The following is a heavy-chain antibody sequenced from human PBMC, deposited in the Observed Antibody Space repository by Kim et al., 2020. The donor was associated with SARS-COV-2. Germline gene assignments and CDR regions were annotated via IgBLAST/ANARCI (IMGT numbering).Heavy chain of an antibody. CDR2: ISAYNGNT. D-gene: IGHD2-2*02. Sequence: ASVKVSCKASGYTFTSYGISWVRQAPGQGLEWMGWISAYNGNTNYAQKLQGRVTMTTDTSTSTAYMELRSLRSDDTAVYYCARDGEGPYQLLYSRGYYYGMDVWGQGTTVTVSS. V-gene: IGHV1-18*04. CDR1: GYTFTSYG. CDR3: ARDGEGPYQLLYSRGYYYGMDV. J-gene: IGHJ6*02.